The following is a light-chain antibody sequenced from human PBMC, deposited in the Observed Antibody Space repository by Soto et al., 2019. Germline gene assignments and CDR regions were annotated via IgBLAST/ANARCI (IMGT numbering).Light chain of an antibody. J-gene: IGKJ1*01. CDR1: QSVSNY. CDR2: DAS. V-gene: IGKV3-11*01. CDR3: QQRSNWPRT. Sequence: IVLRDAPATLSLSPWYRATLSCMTSQSVSNYLARYQQKPGQAPRLLIYDASNRATGIPARFSGSGSGTDFTLTISSLEPEDFALYYCQQRSNWPRTFGQGTKVDNK.